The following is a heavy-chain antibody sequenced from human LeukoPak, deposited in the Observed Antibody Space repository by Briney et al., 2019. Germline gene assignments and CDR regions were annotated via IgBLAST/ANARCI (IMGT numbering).Heavy chain of an antibody. D-gene: IGHD6-13*01. CDR3: ARVTLGIAAAGISWFDP. J-gene: IGHJ5*02. CDR2: INPNSGGT. CDR1: GYTFTGYY. V-gene: IGHV1-2*02. Sequence: ASVKVSCKASGYTFTGYYMHWVRQAPGQGLEWMGWINPNSGGTNYAQKFQGRVTMTRDTSISTAYMELRSLRSDDTAVYYCARVTLGIAAAGISWFDPWGQGTLVTVSS.